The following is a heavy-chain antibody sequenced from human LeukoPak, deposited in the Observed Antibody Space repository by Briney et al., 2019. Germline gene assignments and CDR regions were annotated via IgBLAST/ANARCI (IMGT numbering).Heavy chain of an antibody. J-gene: IGHJ4*02. CDR3: ARSGGSSSLGF. D-gene: IGHD6-6*01. CDR1: GFTFSSYW. Sequence: GGSLRLSCAASGFTFSSYWMHWVRQAPGKGLVWVSHINTDGSSTTYADSVKGRLTISRDNAKNTLYLQMNSLRAEDTAVYYCARSGGSSSLGFWGQGTLVTVSS. CDR2: INTDGSST. V-gene: IGHV3-74*01.